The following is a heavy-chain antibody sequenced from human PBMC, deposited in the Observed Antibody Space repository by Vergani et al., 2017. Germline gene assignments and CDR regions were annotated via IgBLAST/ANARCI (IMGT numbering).Heavy chain of an antibody. CDR1: GFTFSGSA. CDR3: TRHVLAAAGTGYYYYMDV. CDR2: IRSKANSYAT. D-gene: IGHD6-13*01. V-gene: IGHV3-73*01. Sequence: EVQLVESGGGLVQPGGSLKLSCAASGFTFSGSAMHWVRQASGKGLEWVGRIRSKANSYATAYAASVKGRFTISRDDSKNTAYLQMNSLKTEDTAVYYGTRHVLAAAGTGYYYYMDVWGKGTTVTVSS. J-gene: IGHJ6*03.